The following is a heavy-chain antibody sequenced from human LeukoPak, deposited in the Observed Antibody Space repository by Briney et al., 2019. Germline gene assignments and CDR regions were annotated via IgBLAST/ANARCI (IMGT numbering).Heavy chain of an antibody. D-gene: IGHD6-19*01. CDR1: GGSISSYY. Sequence: SETLSLTCTVSGGSISSYYWSWIRQPAGKGLEWIGRIYTSGSANYNPSLKSRVTMSVDTSKNQFSLKLSSVTAADTAVYYCARVGYSSGWTHRIYYYYIDVWGKGTTVTISS. V-gene: IGHV4-4*07. CDR3: ARVGYSSGWTHRIYYYYIDV. CDR2: IYTSGSA. J-gene: IGHJ6*03.